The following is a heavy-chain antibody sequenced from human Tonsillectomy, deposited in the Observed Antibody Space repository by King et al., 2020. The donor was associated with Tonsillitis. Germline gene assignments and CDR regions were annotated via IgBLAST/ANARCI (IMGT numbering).Heavy chain of an antibody. CDR3: AKDKGGVWFGGLSPIH. CDR2: FSGIGGST. J-gene: IGHJ4*02. Sequence: VQLVQSGGGLVQPGGSLRLSCAASGFTFSSFALSWVRQAPGKGLECVSAFSGIGGSTYYADSVKGRFTISRDNSKTTLYLQRNSLRSEDTAVYYCAKDKGGVWFGGLSPIHWGQGTLVTVSS. D-gene: IGHD3-10*01. V-gene: IGHV3-23*04. CDR1: GFTFSSFA.